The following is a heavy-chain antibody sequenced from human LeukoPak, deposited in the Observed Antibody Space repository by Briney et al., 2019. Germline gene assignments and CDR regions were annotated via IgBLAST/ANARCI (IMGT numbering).Heavy chain of an antibody. CDR1: GFTFSSYA. J-gene: IGHJ3*02. Sequence: GGSLRLSCAASGFTFSSYAMHWVRQAPGKGLEWVAVISYDGSNKYYADSVKGRFTISRDNSKNTLYLQMNSLRAEDTAVYYCARDLRYNWNVGAFDIWGQGTMVTVSS. CDR2: ISYDGSNK. CDR3: ARDLRYNWNVGAFDI. D-gene: IGHD1-1*01. V-gene: IGHV3-30*04.